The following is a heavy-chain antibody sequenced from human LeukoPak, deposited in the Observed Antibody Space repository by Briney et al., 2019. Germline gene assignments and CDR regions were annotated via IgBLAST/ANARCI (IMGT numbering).Heavy chain of an antibody. J-gene: IGHJ4*02. CDR3: AKDSGSCDY. D-gene: IGHD1-26*01. Sequence: GGSLRLSCAASGFSFSAYAMAWPRQAPGKGLEWVSAISDSGTNTYYTDSVRGRFTVSRDNSKNTLYLQMISLRAEDTAVYYCAKDSGSCDYWGQGTLVTASS. CDR1: GFSFSAYA. CDR2: ISDSGTNT. V-gene: IGHV3-23*01.